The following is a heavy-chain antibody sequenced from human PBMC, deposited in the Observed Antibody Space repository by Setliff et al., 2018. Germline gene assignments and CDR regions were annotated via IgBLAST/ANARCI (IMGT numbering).Heavy chain of an antibody. D-gene: IGHD3-3*01. CDR1: GDSISSGSYY. J-gene: IGHJ5*02. CDR2: FHTGGST. V-gene: IGHV4-61*09. CDR3: ASAGPTVTFFRVLVISWWDP. Sequence: SETLSLTCTVAGDSISSGSYYWTWIRQPAGKGLEWIGHFHTGGSTNYNRSLRSRVSISVDTSKNQFSLKLSSVIAADTATYYCASAGPTVTFFRVLVISWWDPWGQGSLVTVS.